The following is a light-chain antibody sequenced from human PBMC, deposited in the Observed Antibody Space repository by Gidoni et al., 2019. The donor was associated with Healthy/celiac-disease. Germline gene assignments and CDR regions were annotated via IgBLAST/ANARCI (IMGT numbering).Light chain of an antibody. CDR2: GAS. CDR3: QQYNNWPPYT. Sequence: EIGMTQSPATLAVSPGERATLSCRASQSVNSNLAWYQQKPGQAPRLLIYGASTRATGIPARFSGSGSGTEFTLTISSLQSEDFAVYYCQQYNNWPPYTFGQGTKLEIK. V-gene: IGKV3-15*01. CDR1: QSVNSN. J-gene: IGKJ2*01.